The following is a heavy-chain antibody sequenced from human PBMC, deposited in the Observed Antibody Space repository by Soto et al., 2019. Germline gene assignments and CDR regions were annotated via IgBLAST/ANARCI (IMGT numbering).Heavy chain of an antibody. V-gene: IGHV1-24*01. CDR2: FDPEDGET. CDR3: VTVAFTRSRYDYYYRLDV. D-gene: IGHD3-16*01. Sequence: ASVKVSCKVSGYTLTELSMHWVRQALGKGLEWMGGFDPEDGETIYAQQFQGRVTMTEDTSTDTAYIELSSLRSEDTAVYYCVTVAFTRSRYDYYYRLDVCGQGTTV. CDR1: GYTLTELS. J-gene: IGHJ6*02.